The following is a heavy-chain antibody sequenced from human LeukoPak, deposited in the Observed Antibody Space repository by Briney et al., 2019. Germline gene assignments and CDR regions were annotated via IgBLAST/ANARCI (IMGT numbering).Heavy chain of an antibody. V-gene: IGHV3-7*01. CDR3: ARDTSCTSCYPNAFDI. D-gene: IGHD2-2*01. J-gene: IGHJ3*02. CDR1: GFTFKKYW. Sequence: PGGSLRLSCAASGFTFKKYWMNWVRQVPGKGLECLANIKEDGSETYYADSVKGRFTISRDNAKNSLYLQMNSLRAEDTAVYYCARDTSCTSCYPNAFDIWGQGTMVTVSS. CDR2: IKEDGSET.